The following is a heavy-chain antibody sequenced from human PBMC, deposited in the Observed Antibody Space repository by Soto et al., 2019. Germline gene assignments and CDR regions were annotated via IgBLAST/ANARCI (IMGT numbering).Heavy chain of an antibody. J-gene: IGHJ4*02. CDR3: ARGSPKYYDILTGYRTFDY. Sequence: QVQLQESGPGLVKPSQTLSLTCTVSGGSISSGGYYWSWIRQHPGKGLEWIGYIYYSGSTYYNPSLKSRVTISVDTSKNQFSLKLSSVTAAATTVYYCARGSPKYYDILTGYRTFDYWGQGTLVTVSS. CDR2: IYYSGST. D-gene: IGHD3-9*01. CDR1: GGSISSGGYY. V-gene: IGHV4-31*03.